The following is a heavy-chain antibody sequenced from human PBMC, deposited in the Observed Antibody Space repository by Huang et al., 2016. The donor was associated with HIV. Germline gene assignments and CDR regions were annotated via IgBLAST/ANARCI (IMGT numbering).Heavy chain of an antibody. J-gene: IGHJ4*02. D-gene: IGHD2-15*01. Sequence: QVALVESGGGVVQPGRSLRLSCAASGFSFSDYGMHWVRQAPGKGLEWVAVITHDGGDSRFADSVKGRFSVSRDNTKNLRYLQMNSLRIEDTAVYYCAKDPATYPVASGPHWGQGTLVTVSS. CDR3: AKDPATYPVASGPH. V-gene: IGHV3-30*18. CDR1: GFSFSDYG. CDR2: ITHDGGDS.